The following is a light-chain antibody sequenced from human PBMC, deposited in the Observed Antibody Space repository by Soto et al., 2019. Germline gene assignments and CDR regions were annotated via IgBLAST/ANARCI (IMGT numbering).Light chain of an antibody. CDR2: DVT. Sequence: QSALTQPRSVSGSPGQSVTISCTGTSNDVGGYDYVSWYQQYPGKAPTYILYDVTKRPSGVPDRFSGSKSGNTASLTISGLQADDEADYYCCSYAGSYTVFGGGTKVTVL. J-gene: IGLJ2*01. CDR1: SNDVGGYDY. V-gene: IGLV2-11*01. CDR3: CSYAGSYTV.